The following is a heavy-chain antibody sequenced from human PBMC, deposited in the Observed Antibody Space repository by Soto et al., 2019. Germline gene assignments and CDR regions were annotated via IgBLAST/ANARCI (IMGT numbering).Heavy chain of an antibody. CDR2: ISGSGGST. J-gene: IGHJ4*02. CDR1: GFTFSSYA. V-gene: IGHV3-23*01. D-gene: IGHD2-2*01. Sequence: GGSLRLSCAASGFTFSSYAMSWVRQAPGKGLEWVSAISGSGGSTYYADSVKGRFTISRDNSKNTLYLQMNSLRAEDTAVYYCAKPFVVVPAARTGFDDSGQGTLVTVSS. CDR3: AKPFVVVPAARTGFDD.